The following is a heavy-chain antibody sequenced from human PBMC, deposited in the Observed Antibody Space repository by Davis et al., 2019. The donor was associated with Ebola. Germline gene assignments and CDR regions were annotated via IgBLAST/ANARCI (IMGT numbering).Heavy chain of an antibody. J-gene: IGHJ6*04. CDR3: ARRPMVRVKNYYYYYGMDV. CDR1: GYTFTNYG. CDR2: ISAYNGNT. V-gene: IGHV1-18*01. Sequence: AASVKVSCKASGYTFTNYGISWVRQAPGQGLEWMGWISAYNGNTDYAQKLQGRVTMTTDTSTSTAYMELRSLRSDDTAVYYCARRPMVRVKNYYYYYGMDVWGKGTTVTVSS. D-gene: IGHD3-10*01.